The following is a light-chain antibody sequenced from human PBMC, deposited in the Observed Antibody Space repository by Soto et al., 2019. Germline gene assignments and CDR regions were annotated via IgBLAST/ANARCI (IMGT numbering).Light chain of an antibody. CDR2: AAS. CDR3: QQYYTIPPT. Sequence: DIQMTEAPSSPSASVANRVTITCRASQGISNYLAWYQQKPGTAPKLMISAASTLQTGVPSRFSGGGSGTDFTLTISSLLAEDVAVYYCQQYYTIPPTFGQGTRLEIK. CDR1: QGISNY. J-gene: IGKJ5*01. V-gene: IGKV1-27*01.